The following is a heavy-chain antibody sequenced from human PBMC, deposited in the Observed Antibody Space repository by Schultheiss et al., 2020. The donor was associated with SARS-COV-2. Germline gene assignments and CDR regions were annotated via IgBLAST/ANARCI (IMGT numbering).Heavy chain of an antibody. V-gene: IGHV4-59*08. CDR1: GGSISTYY. J-gene: IGHJ3*02. CDR3: ATVSSDSSGYYYVWSAFDI. D-gene: IGHD3-22*01. Sequence: SETLSLTCTVSGGSISTYYCSWIRQPPGKGLEWIGYIYYSGSTNYNPSLKSRVTISVDTSKNQFSLKLSSVTAADTAVYYCATVSSDSSGYYYVWSAFDIWGQGTTVTVSS. CDR2: IYYSGST.